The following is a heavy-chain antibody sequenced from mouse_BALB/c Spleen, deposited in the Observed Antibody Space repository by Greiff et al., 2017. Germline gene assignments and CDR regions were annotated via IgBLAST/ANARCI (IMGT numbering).Heavy chain of an antibody. Sequence: EVQVVESGGGLVKPGGSLKLSCAASGFTFSSYAMSWVRQSPEKRLEWVAEISSGGSYTYYPDTVTGRFTISRDNAKNTLYLEMSSLRSEDTAMYYCARVYYDYDGEWFAYWGQGTLVTVSA. V-gene: IGHV5-9-4*01. CDR3: ARVYYDYDGEWFAY. D-gene: IGHD2-4*01. CDR1: GFTFSSYA. CDR2: ISSGGSYT. J-gene: IGHJ3*01.